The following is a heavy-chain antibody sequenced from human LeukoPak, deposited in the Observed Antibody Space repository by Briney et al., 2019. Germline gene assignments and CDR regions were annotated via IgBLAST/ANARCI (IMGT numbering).Heavy chain of an antibody. CDR2: ISWNSGSI. CDR3: AKGGSSGWEYFQH. V-gene: IGHV3-9*01. Sequence: GGSLRLSCAASGLTFDDYAMHWVRQAPGKGLEWVSGISWNSGSIGYADSVKGRFTISRDNAKNSLYLQMNSLRAEDTALYYCAKGGSSGWEYFQHWGQGTLVTVSS. D-gene: IGHD6-19*01. J-gene: IGHJ1*01. CDR1: GLTFDDYA.